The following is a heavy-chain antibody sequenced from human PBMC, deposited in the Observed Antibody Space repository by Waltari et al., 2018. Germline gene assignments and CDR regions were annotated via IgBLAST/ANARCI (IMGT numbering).Heavy chain of an antibody. CDR1: GFTVSRNY. CDR2: IYTGGTT. CDR3: ARDRTRVGGMDV. D-gene: IGHD4-17*01. Sequence: EVQLVESGGGLIQPGGSMRLACAASGFTVSRNYMTWVRQAPGKGLEWVSIIYTGGTTYYADSVKGRFAISTDNSKNTLYLQMNSLRVEDTAVYYCARDRTRVGGMDVWGQGTTVTVSS. J-gene: IGHJ6*02. V-gene: IGHV3-53*01.